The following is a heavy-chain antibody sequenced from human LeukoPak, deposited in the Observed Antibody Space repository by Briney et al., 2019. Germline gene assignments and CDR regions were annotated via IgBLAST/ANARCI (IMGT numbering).Heavy chain of an antibody. D-gene: IGHD6-19*01. CDR2: ISYSGGGT. CDR3: AKGGSSGWSGSRFDY. Sequence: PGGSLRLSCAASGFMFSSYAMSWVRQAPGKGLEWVSGISYSGGGTYYADSVKGRFTISRDNSKNTLSPQMNSLRAEDTAVYYCAKGGSSGWSGSRFDYWGQGTLVTVSS. J-gene: IGHJ4*02. CDR1: GFMFSSYA. V-gene: IGHV3-23*01.